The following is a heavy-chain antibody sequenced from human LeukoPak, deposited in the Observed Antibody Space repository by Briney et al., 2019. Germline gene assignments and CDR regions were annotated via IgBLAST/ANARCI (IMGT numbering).Heavy chain of an antibody. J-gene: IGHJ4*02. Sequence: GGSLRLSWPPSGSTFGSYAMHWVRQAPGRGLGWVALISYDGSNKYYADSVKGRFTISRDNSKNTLYLQMNSLRAEDTAVYYCARDDVVVTAICYYWGQGTLVTVSS. V-gene: IGHV3-30*03. CDR3: ARDDVVVTAICYY. D-gene: IGHD2-21*02. CDR2: ISYDGSNK. CDR1: GSTFGSYA.